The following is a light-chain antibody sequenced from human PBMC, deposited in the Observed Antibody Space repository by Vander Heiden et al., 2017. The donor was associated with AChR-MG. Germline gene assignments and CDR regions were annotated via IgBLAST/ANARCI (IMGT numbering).Light chain of an antibody. Sequence: DIQMTQSPSSLSASVGDRVTITCQASQDINNYLNWYQQKPGKAPKLLIFDASNLETGVPSRFSGSGPGTDFTFTISSLQPEDIATYYCQQYDNLPPFTFGPGTKVDIK. V-gene: IGKV1-33*01. J-gene: IGKJ3*01. CDR1: QDINNY. CDR2: DAS. CDR3: QQYDNLPPFT.